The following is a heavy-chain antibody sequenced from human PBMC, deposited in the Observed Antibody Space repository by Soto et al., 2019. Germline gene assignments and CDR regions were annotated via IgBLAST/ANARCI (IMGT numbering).Heavy chain of an antibody. CDR1: GYSISSGYY. Sequence: PSETLSLTCAVSGYSISSGYYWGWIRQPPGKGLEWIGSIYHSGSTYYNPSLKSRVTISVDTSKNQFSLKLSSVTAADTAVYYCLGGHYYGYGSYSYYGMDVWGQGTTVTVSS. CDR3: LGGHYYGYGSYSYYGMDV. CDR2: IYHSGST. J-gene: IGHJ6*02. D-gene: IGHD3-10*01. V-gene: IGHV4-38-2*01.